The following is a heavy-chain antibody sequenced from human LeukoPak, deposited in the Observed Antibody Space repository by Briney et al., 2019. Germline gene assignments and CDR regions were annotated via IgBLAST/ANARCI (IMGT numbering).Heavy chain of an antibody. Sequence: GGSLRLSCAASGFTFSSYSMNWVRQAPGKGLEWVSSISSSSSYIYYADSVKGRFTISRDNAKNSLCLQMNSLRAEDTAVYYCARAPLFGVVPSWGQGTLVTVSS. CDR2: ISSSSSYI. V-gene: IGHV3-21*01. D-gene: IGHD3-3*01. CDR1: GFTFSSYS. CDR3: ARAPLFGVVPS. J-gene: IGHJ4*02.